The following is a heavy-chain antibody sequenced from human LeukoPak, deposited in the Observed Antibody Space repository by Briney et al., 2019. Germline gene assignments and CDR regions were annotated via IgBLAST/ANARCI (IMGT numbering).Heavy chain of an antibody. V-gene: IGHV1-69*13. D-gene: IGHD2-21*02. CDR1: GGTFSSYA. CDR3: ARDSYCGGDCYPRYNWFDP. CDR2: IIPIFGTA. J-gene: IGHJ5*02. Sequence: SVKVSCKASGGTFSSYAISWVRQAPGQGLEWMGGIIPIFGTANYAQKFQGRVTITADESTSTAYMELSSLRSEDTAVYYCARDSYCGGDCYPRYNWFDPWGQGTLVTVSS.